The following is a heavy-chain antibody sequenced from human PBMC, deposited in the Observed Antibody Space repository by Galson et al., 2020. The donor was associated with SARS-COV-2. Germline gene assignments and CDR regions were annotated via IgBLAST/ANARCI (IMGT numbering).Heavy chain of an antibody. J-gene: IGHJ4*02. CDR3: ARDIDPYYDDSSGFDY. CDR2: ISWNGGST. V-gene: IGHV3-20*04. Sequence: GGSLRLSCVASGFLFDDYGMSWVRQAPGKGLEWVSGISWNGGSTGYADSVKGRFSISRDNAKKSLYLQMNSLRAEDTALYFCARDIDPYYDDSSGFDYWGQGTQVTVSS. D-gene: IGHD3-22*01. CDR1: GFLFDDYG.